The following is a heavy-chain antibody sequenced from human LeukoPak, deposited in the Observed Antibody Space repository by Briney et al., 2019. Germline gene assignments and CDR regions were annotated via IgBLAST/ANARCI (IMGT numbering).Heavy chain of an antibody. CDR2: ISYDGSNK. D-gene: IGHD4-17*01. CDR3: ARDRAMTTVTTGLGWGIDY. J-gene: IGHJ4*02. V-gene: IGHV3-30*04. CDR1: GFTFSSYA. Sequence: GGSLRPSCAASGFTFSSYAMHWVRQAPGKGLAWVAVISYDGSNKYYAVSVKGRFTISRDNSKITLYLQMNSLRAEDTAVYYCARDRAMTTVTTGLGWGIDYWGQGTLVTVPS.